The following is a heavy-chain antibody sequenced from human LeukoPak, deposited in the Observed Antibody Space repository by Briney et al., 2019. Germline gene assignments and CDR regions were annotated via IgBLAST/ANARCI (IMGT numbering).Heavy chain of an antibody. CDR2: MYYTGST. Sequence: PSETLSLTCTVSGGSITSYYWSWIRQPPGKGLEWIGYMYYTGSTNYNPSLKSRVTMSVDTSKNQFSLKLRSVTAADTAVYYCARHAADSELSVWGQGTLVTVSS. CDR3: ARHAADSELSV. J-gene: IGHJ4*02. CDR1: GGSITSYY. D-gene: IGHD6-13*01. V-gene: IGHV4-59*01.